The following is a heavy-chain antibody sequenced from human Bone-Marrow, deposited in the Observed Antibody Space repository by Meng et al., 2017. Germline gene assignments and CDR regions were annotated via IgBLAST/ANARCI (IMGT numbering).Heavy chain of an antibody. J-gene: IGHJ4*02. CDR2: IEHDGSAK. CDR3: ASSAAAPGND. CDR1: GLPFNKYW. D-gene: IGHD6-13*01. Sequence: GGSLRLSCAASGLPFNKYWMSWVRQAPGKGLEWVANIEHDGSAKFYVDSVKGRFTISRDNAKNSLFLQMSSLRAEDTAMYYCASSAAAPGNDWGQGTLVTVS. V-gene: IGHV3-7*01.